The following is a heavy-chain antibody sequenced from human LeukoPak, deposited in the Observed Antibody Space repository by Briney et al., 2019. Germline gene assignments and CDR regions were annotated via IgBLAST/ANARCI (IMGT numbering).Heavy chain of an antibody. CDR3: ASGGDLTPLDY. CDR1: GGSISSNKW. D-gene: IGHD3-16*01. CDR2: TYHSGSS. V-gene: IGHV4-4*02. Sequence: SETLSLTCAVSGGSISSNKWWNWVRQPPGKGLEWIGETYHSGSSNYNPSLKSRVTISLDKSKNQFSLKLSSVTAADTAVYYCASGGDLTPLDYWGQGTLVSVSS. J-gene: IGHJ4*02.